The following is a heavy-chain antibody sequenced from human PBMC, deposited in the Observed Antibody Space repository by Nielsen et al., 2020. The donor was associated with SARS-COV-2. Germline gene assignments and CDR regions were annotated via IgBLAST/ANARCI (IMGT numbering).Heavy chain of an antibody. J-gene: IGHJ4*02. CDR3: ARKEKWFGEFSY. Sequence: SVKVSCKASGGTFSSYAISWVRQAPGQGLEWMGRIIPILGIANYAQKFQGRVTITADKSTSTAYMELSSLRSEDTAVYYCARKEKWFGEFSYWGQGTLVTVSS. CDR2: IIPILGIA. V-gene: IGHV1-69*04. CDR1: GGTFSSYA. D-gene: IGHD3-10*01.